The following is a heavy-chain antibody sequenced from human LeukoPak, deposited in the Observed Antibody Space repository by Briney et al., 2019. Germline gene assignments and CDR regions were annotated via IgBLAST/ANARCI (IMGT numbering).Heavy chain of an antibody. J-gene: IGHJ4*02. V-gene: IGHV1-2*02. CDR3: ARDLAMYSPDLDY. D-gene: IGHD1-26*01. Sequence: ASVKVSCKASGYIFTDYYLHWVRQAPGHELEWMGWISPKTGVTNYAQNFQGRVTMTRDTSISTAYMEVSRLRSDDTAVFYCARDLAMYSPDLDYWGQGTLVTVSS. CDR2: ISPKTGVT. CDR1: GYIFTDYY.